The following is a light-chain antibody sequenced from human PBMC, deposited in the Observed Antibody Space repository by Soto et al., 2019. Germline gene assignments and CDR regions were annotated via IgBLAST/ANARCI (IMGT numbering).Light chain of an antibody. J-gene: IGKJ3*01. CDR1: QSIFYSSNNKNY. CDR2: WAS. CDR3: HQYYDSPFT. V-gene: IGKV4-1*01. Sequence: DIVMTQSPDSLAVSLGERATINCKSSQSIFYSSNNKNYLAWYQQKPGQPPKLLIYWASTRESGVPDRFSGSGSGTDFTLTISSLQAEDVALYYCHQYYDSPFTFGPGTKVDI.